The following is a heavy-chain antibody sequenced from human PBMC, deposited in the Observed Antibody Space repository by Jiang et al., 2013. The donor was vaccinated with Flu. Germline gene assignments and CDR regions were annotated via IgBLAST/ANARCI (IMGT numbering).Heavy chain of an antibody. CDR3: ARGGRDTRSGFED. J-gene: IGHJ4*02. Sequence: SGSGLVKPSETLSLTCAVSGGSISSYYWSWIRQSPGKGLEWIGQMFYSGFTNVNPSLKSRVTIPIDTSRNQFSLKLTSVTAADTAVYYCARGGRDTRSGFEDWGQGTLVTVSS. CDR1: GGSISSYY. CDR2: MFYSGFT. D-gene: IGHD2-15*01. V-gene: IGHV4-59*01.